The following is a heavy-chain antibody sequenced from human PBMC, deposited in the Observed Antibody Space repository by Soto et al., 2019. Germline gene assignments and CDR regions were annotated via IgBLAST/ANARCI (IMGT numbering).Heavy chain of an antibody. CDR1: HFAFNIDA. D-gene: IGHD1-20*01. Sequence: GGSLRLSCVASHFAFNIDAMPWVRQAPGKGLEWVSSMSGSGYSIYYADSVKGRFTITRDKSKKTLYLQINSLRAEDTAVYWCARDNWNGAYYGLEVWGQGTTVTVSS. J-gene: IGHJ6*02. CDR2: MSGSGYSI. V-gene: IGHV3-23*01. CDR3: ARDNWNGAYYGLEV.